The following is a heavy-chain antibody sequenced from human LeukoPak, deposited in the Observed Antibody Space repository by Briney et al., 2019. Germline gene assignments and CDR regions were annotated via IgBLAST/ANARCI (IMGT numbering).Heavy chain of an antibody. CDR3: ARGLWFGANDAFDI. Sequence: SETLSLTCTVSGGSISSYYWIWMRQPPGGGREGIGYIYHSGSTYYNPSLKSRVTISVDRSKNQFSLKLSSVTAADTAVYYCARGLWFGANDAFDIWGQGTMVTVSS. V-gene: IGHV4-59*12. CDR2: IYHSGST. D-gene: IGHD3-10*01. CDR1: GGSISSYY. J-gene: IGHJ3*02.